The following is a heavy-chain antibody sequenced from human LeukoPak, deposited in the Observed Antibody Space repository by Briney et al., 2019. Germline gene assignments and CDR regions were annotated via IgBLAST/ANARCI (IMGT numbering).Heavy chain of an antibody. J-gene: IGHJ4*02. CDR2: TYYRSKWYN. CDR3: ARGNYYDSSGYYYSFDY. V-gene: IGHV6-1*01. D-gene: IGHD3-22*01. CDR1: GDSVSSNSAA. Sequence: SQTLSLTCAISGDSVSSNSAAWNWIRQSPSRGLEWLGRTYYRSKWYNDYAVSVKSRITINPDTSKNQFSLQLNSVTPEDTAVYYCARGNYYDSSGYYYSFDYWGQGTLVTVSS.